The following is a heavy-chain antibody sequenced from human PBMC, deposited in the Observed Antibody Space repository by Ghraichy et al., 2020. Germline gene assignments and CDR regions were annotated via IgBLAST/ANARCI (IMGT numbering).Heavy chain of an antibody. CDR3: AKEYRYVANYYAMDV. CDR1: GFTFGDHT. CDR2: ITWDGGST. Sequence: GGSLRLSCAASGFTFGDHTMHWVRQAPGKGLEWVSLITWDGGSTRYADSVKGRFTVSRDNSKNSLYLQMNSLRIEDTALYYCAKEYRYVANYYAMDVWGQGTTVTGAS. V-gene: IGHV3-43*01. J-gene: IGHJ6*02. D-gene: IGHD1-26*01.